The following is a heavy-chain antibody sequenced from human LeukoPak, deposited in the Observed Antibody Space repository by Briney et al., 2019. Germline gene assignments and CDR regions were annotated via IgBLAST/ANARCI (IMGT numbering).Heavy chain of an antibody. CDR3: AKDSVAATHLVRLSRRSHYFDY. CDR2: IRSKSNNYAT. D-gene: IGHD2-15*01. V-gene: IGHV3-73*01. J-gene: IGHJ4*02. CDR1: GFTFSGSA. Sequence: GGSLRLSCAASGFTFSGSAMHWVRQASGKGLEWVGRIRSKSNNYATAYAASVNGRFNISRDDSKNMVYLQMNSLKTEDTAVYYCAKDSVAATHLVRLSRRSHYFDYWGQGTLVTVSS.